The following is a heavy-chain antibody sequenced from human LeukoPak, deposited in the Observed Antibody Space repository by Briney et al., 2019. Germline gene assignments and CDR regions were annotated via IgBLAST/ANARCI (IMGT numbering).Heavy chain of an antibody. Sequence: GGSLRLSCAASGFTFSDYYMSWIRQAPGKGLEWVSYISSSGSTIYYADSVKGRFTISRDNAKNSLYLQMNSLRAEDTAVYYCARDRIAVAGLYYYYGMDVWGQGTTVTVSS. J-gene: IGHJ6*02. CDR1: GFTFSDYY. D-gene: IGHD6-19*01. V-gene: IGHV3-11*04. CDR2: ISSSGSTI. CDR3: ARDRIAVAGLYYYYGMDV.